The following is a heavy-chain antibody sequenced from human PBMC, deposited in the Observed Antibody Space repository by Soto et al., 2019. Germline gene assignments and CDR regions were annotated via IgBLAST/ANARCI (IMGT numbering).Heavy chain of an antibody. J-gene: IGHJ4*02. CDR3: ARDRGVTDFAY. CDR1: GFTFSSYA. D-gene: IGHD2-21*02. CDR2: ISYDGSNK. V-gene: IGHV3-30-3*01. Sequence: QVQLVESGGGVVQPGRSLRLSCAASGFTFSSYAMHWVRQAPGKGLEWVAVISYDGSNKYYADSVKGRFTISRDNSKNTLYLQMNSLRAEDTAVYYSARDRGVTDFAYWGQGTLVTVSS.